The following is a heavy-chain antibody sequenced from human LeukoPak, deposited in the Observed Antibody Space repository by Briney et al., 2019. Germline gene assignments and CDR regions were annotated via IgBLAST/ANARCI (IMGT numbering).Heavy chain of an antibody. CDR2: FSGSGGST. J-gene: IGHJ6*03. CDR1: GFIFSNYA. D-gene: IGHD5-18*01. CDR3: ASLGDSYGFDYYYYMDV. Sequence: GGPLRLSCAASGFIFSNYAMSWVRQAPGKGLQWVSAFSGSGGSTYYADSVKGRFTISRDNAKNTLYLQMNSLRAEDTAVYYCASLGDSYGFDYYYYMDVWGKGTTVTVSS. V-gene: IGHV3-23*01.